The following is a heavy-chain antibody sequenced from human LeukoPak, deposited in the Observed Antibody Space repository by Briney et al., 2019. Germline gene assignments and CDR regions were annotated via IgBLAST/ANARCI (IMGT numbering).Heavy chain of an antibody. CDR3: ARVGAPRYCGGDCYPYYYGMDV. D-gene: IGHD2-21*02. CDR1: GYTFTSYD. CDR2: MNPNSGNT. J-gene: IGHJ6*02. V-gene: IGHV1-8*01. Sequence: ASVKVSCKASGYTFTSYDINWVRQATGQGLEWMGWMNPNSGNTGYAQKFQGRVTITANESTSTAYMELSSLRSEDTAVYYCARVGAPRYCGGDCYPYYYGMDVWGQGTTVTVSS.